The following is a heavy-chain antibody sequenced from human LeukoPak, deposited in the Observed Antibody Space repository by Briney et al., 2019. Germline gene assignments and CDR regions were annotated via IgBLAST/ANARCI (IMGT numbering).Heavy chain of an antibody. V-gene: IGHV3-30-3*01. D-gene: IGHD3-22*01. CDR1: GFTFSSYA. J-gene: IGHJ4*02. CDR2: ISYDGSNK. CDR3: AKVSHYYNSSGYYYVFDY. Sequence: GGSLRLSCAASGFTFSSYAMHWVRQAPGKGLEWVAVISYDGSNKYYADSVKGRFTISRDNSKNTLYLQMNSLRAEDTAVYYCAKVSHYYNSSGYYYVFDYWGQGTLVTVSS.